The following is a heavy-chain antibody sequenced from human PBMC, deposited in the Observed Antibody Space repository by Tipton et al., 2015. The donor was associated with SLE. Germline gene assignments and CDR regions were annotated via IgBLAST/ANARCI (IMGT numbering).Heavy chain of an antibody. J-gene: IGHJ3*02. V-gene: IGHV4-39*07. CDR3: ARDRGSGSYYTHDAFDI. CDR2: FYYSGST. CDR1: GGSISSSSYY. Sequence: TLSLTCTVSGGSISSSSYYWGWIRQPPGKGLEWIGSFYYSGSTYYNPSLKSRVTISVDTSKNQFSPKLSSVTAADTAVYYCARDRGSGSYYTHDAFDIWGQGTMVTVSS. D-gene: IGHD3-10*01.